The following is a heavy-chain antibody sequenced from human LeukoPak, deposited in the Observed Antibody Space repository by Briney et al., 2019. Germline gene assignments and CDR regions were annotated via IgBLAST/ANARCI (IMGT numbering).Heavy chain of an antibody. D-gene: IGHD4-11*01. CDR1: GFTFSAYS. CDR3: ARDLHYAFDI. CDR2: ISSSSNTI. Sequence: PGGSLRLSCAASGFTFSAYSMNRVRQAPGKGLEWVSYISSSSNTIYYADSVKGRFTISRDNAKNSLYLQINSLRDEDMALYYCARDLHYAFDIWGQGTMVTVSS. V-gene: IGHV3-48*02. J-gene: IGHJ3*02.